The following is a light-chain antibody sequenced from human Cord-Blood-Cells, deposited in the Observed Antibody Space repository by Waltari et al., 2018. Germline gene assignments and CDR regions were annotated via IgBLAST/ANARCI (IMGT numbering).Light chain of an antibody. CDR3: CSYAGSYTV. V-gene: IGLV2-11*01. J-gene: IGLJ3*02. Sequence: QSALTQPRSVSGSPGQSLTIPCTGTSSDVGGYNLVSWYKQHPGKAPKLMIYDVSKRPSGVPDRFSGSKSGNTASLTISGLQAEDEADYYCCSYAGSYTVFGGGTKLTVL. CDR2: DVS. CDR1: SSDVGGYNL.